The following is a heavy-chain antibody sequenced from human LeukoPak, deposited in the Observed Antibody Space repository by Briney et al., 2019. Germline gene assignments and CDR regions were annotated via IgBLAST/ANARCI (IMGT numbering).Heavy chain of an antibody. CDR2: ISGDGIDT. CDR1: TFTFYHYH. CDR3: SNDWMGWYFDS. J-gene: IGHJ4*02. Sequence: GGSLSLSCAAYTFTFYHYHRHRHRQAPGKGLEWVSLISGDGIDTYYADSVKGRFTILRDNSKNSLYLQMNSLTTEDTALYFCSNDWMGWYFDSWGQGSLVTVSS. D-gene: IGHD2-15*01. V-gene: IGHV3-43*02.